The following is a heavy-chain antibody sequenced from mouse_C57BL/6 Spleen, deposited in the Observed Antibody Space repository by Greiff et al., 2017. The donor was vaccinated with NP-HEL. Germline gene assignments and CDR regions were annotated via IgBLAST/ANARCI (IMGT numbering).Heavy chain of an antibody. CDR3: ARRGISNPMSEFAY. CDR2: IYPGSGST. CDR1: GYTFTSYW. J-gene: IGHJ3*01. V-gene: IGHV1-55*01. Sequence: QVQLQQPGAELVKPGASVKMSCKASGYTFTSYWITWVKQRPGQGLEWIGDIYPGSGSTNYNEKFKSKATLTVDTSSSTAYMQLSSLTSEDSAVYYCARRGISNPMSEFAYWGQGTLVTVSA.